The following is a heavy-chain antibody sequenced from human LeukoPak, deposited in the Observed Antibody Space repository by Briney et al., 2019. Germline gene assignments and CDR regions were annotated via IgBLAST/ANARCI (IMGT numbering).Heavy chain of an antibody. V-gene: IGHV3-7*01. D-gene: IGHD3-22*01. J-gene: IGHJ4*02. CDR2: IKEDGSEK. CDR1: GFTFSTYW. Sequence: GGYLRLSCAASGFTFSTYWMSWVRQAPGKGLEWVANIKEDGSEKYYGDSVKGRFTISRDNAKNSLYLRMNSLRAEDTAVYYCARDSSGYQWGQGTLVTVSS. CDR3: ARDSSGYQ.